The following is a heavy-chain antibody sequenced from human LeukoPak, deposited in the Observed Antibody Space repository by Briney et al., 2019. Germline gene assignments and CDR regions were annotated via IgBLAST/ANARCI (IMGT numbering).Heavy chain of an antibody. CDR1: GGSISSGGYY. J-gene: IGHJ6*02. V-gene: IGHV4-31*03. Sequence: SETLSLTCTVSGGSISSGGYYWSWIRQHPGKGLEWIGYIYYSGSTYYNPSLKSRVTISVDTSKNQFSLKLSSVTAADTAVYYCARARCSGGSCYPNYYYGMDVWGQGTTVTVSS. CDR3: ARARCSGGSCYPNYYYGMDV. D-gene: IGHD2-15*01. CDR2: IYYSGST.